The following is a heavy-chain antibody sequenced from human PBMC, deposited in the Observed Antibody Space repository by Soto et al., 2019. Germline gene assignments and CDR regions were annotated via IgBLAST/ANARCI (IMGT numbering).Heavy chain of an antibody. CDR2: TYYRSKWYN. CDR3: ARADCSGGSCYRDYYYYYGMDV. D-gene: IGHD2-15*01. CDR1: GDSVSSNSAA. Sequence: SQTLSLTCAISGDSVSSNSAAWNWIRQSPSRGLEWLGRTYYRSKWYNDYAVSVKSRITINPDTSKNQFSLQLNSVTPEDTAVYYCARADCSGGSCYRDYYYYYGMDVWGQGTTVTVSS. V-gene: IGHV6-1*01. J-gene: IGHJ6*02.